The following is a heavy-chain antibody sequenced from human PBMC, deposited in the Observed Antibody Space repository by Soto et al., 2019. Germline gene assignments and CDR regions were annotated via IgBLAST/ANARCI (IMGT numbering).Heavy chain of an antibody. CDR3: AADMITFGGVIVIPTYGMDV. D-gene: IGHD3-16*02. CDR1: GFTFTSSA. V-gene: IGHV1-58*01. Sequence: PSVKVSCKASGFTFTSSAVQWVRQARGQRLEWIGWIVVGSGNTNYAQKFQERVTITRDMSTSTAYMELSSLRSEDTAVYYCAADMITFGGVIVIPTYGMDVWGQGTTVTVSS. J-gene: IGHJ6*02. CDR2: IVVGSGNT.